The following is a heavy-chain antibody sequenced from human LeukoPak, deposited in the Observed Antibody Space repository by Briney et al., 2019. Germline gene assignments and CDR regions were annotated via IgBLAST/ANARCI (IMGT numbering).Heavy chain of an antibody. J-gene: IGHJ6*02. CDR3: AREFSGSYGMDV. D-gene: IGHD3-10*01. CDR2: IRSKANSYAT. V-gene: IGHV3-73*01. CDR1: GFTFSGSA. Sequence: GGSLRLSCAASGFTFSGSAMHWVRQASGKGLEWVGRIRSKANSYATAYAASVKGRFTISRDDSKNTAYLQMNSLRAEDTAVYYCAREFSGSYGMDVWGQGTTVTVSS.